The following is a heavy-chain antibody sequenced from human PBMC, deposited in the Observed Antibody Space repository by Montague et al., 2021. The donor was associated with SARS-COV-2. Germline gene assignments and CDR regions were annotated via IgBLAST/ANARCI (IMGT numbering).Heavy chain of an antibody. CDR3: VRERIQLWSWGIDV. CDR2: IYNGGTT. V-gene: IGHV4-39*07. Sequence: SETLSLTCTVSGDSIRNSDYSWGWVRQPPGKGLEWIGNIYNGGTTFYNPSLKSRVTIFVDTSKNQFSLNLSSVTAADTAVYYCVRERIQLWSWGIDVWGQGTTVTVSS. CDR1: GDSIRNSDYS. D-gene: IGHD5-18*01. J-gene: IGHJ6*02.